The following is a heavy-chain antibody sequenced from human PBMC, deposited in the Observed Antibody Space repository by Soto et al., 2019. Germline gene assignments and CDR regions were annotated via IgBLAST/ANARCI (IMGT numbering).Heavy chain of an antibody. J-gene: IGHJ5*02. CDR1: GYTFTDYE. CDR2: MNPGSGNT. V-gene: IGHV1-8*01. Sequence: QVQFVQSGAEVKKPGASVKVSCKASGYTFTDYEINWVRQATGQGLEWMGWMNPGSGNTDYAHKFQGRVTMTTNISISTAYMELSRLGSDDTAIYYCARIASSGSLNWFDPWGQGTLVTVSS. CDR3: ARIASSGSLNWFDP. D-gene: IGHD3-10*01.